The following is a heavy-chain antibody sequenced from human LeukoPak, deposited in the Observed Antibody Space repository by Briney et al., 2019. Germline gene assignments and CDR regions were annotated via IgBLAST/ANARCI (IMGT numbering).Heavy chain of an antibody. CDR2: ISSNGGFT. CDR3: ARWRPIEYFDI. J-gene: IGHJ2*01. V-gene: IGHV3-64*02. D-gene: IGHD1-26*01. Sequence: GGSLRLSCAASGFTFSSYAMHWVRQAPGKGLEYVSAISSNGGFTYYADSVKGRFTISRDNSKNTLYLQMGSLRGEDMAVYYCARWRPIEYFDIWGRGTLVTVSS. CDR1: GFTFSSYA.